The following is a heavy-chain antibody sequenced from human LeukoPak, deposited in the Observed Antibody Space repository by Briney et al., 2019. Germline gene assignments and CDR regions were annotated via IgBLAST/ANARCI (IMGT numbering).Heavy chain of an antibody. CDR1: GGSISSSNW. Sequence: PSETLSLTCAVSGGSISSSNWWSWVRQPPGKGLEWIGEINHSGSTNYNPSLKSRVTISVDTSKNQFSLKLSSVTAADTAVYYCASEVGYYGSGSDYYYYYMDVWGKGTTVTISS. CDR3: ASEVGYYGSGSDYYYYYMDV. V-gene: IGHV4-4*02. D-gene: IGHD3-10*01. J-gene: IGHJ6*03. CDR2: INHSGST.